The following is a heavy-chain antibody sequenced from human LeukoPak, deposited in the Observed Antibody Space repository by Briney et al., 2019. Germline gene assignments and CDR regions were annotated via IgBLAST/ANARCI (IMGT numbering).Heavy chain of an antibody. Sequence: SVKASCKASGGTFSSYAISWVRQAPGQGLEWMGGIIPIFGTANYAQKFQGRVTITTDESTSQAYMDLSSLRSEDTAVYYCASDSQHSGGNNWFDPWGQGTLVTVSS. J-gene: IGHJ5*02. CDR2: IIPIFGTA. V-gene: IGHV1-69*05. D-gene: IGHD3-16*01. CDR1: GGTFSSYA. CDR3: ASDSQHSGGNNWFDP.